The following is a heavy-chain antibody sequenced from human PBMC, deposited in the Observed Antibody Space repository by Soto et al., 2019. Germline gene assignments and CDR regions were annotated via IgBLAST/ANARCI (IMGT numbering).Heavy chain of an antibody. J-gene: IGHJ3*02. V-gene: IGHV3-30-3*01. Sequence: GGSLRLSCAASGFTFSSYAMHWVRQAPGKGLEWVAVISYDGSNKYYADSVKGRFTISRDNSKNTLYLQMNSLRAEDTAVYYCASPRPGIAVADHDAFDIWGQGTMVTVSS. D-gene: IGHD6-19*01. CDR1: GFTFSSYA. CDR2: ISYDGSNK. CDR3: ASPRPGIAVADHDAFDI.